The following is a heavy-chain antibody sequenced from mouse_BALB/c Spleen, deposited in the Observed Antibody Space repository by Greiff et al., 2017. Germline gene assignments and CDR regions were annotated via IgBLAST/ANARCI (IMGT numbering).Heavy chain of an antibody. Sequence: QVQLQQSGAELAKPGASVKMSCKASGYTFTSYWMHWVKQRPGQGLEWIGYINPSTGYTEYIQKFKDKATLTADKSSSTAYMQLSSLTSEDSAVYYCARDGNYDYAMDYWGQGTSVTVSS. CDR2: INPSTGYT. J-gene: IGHJ4*01. CDR3: ARDGNYDYAMDY. D-gene: IGHD2-1*01. CDR1: GYTFTSYW. V-gene: IGHV1-7*01.